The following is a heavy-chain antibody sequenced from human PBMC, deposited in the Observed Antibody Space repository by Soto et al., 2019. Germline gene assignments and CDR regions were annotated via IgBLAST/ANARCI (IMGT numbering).Heavy chain of an antibody. CDR3: ARGYYDFWSGYY. V-gene: IGHV3-21*01. CDR1: GFTFSSYS. Sequence: EVQLVESGGGLVQPEGSLRLSCAASGFTFSSYSMNWVRHARGKGLEWVSSISSSSTFKYYADSVKGRFTISRDNAKNSLYLQMNSLRAEDTGVYYCARGYYDFWSGYYWGQGTLVTVSS. CDR2: ISSSSTFK. D-gene: IGHD3-3*01. J-gene: IGHJ4*02.